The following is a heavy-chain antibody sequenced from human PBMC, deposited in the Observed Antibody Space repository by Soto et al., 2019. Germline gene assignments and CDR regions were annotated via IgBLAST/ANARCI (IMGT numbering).Heavy chain of an antibody. CDR2: IYHSGSI. CDR3: ARASPAGSTYNWFDP. Sequence: PSETLSLTCAVSGGSISSSNWWSWVRQAPGKGLEWIGDIYHSGSINYNPSLKSRITISVDKSKNQFSLKLSPVTAADTAVYYCARASPAGSTYNWFDPWGQGTLVTVSS. V-gene: IGHV4-4*02. D-gene: IGHD2-2*01. CDR1: GGSISSSNW. J-gene: IGHJ5*02.